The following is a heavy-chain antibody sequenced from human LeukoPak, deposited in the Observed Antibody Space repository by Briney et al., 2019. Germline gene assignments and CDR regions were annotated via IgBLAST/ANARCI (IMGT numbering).Heavy chain of an antibody. J-gene: IGHJ4*02. CDR2: IWYDGSNK. CDR3: ARGAYCSSTSCYSQYYFDY. CDR1: GFTFSSYG. Sequence: QPGGSLRLSCAASGFTFSSYGMHWVRQAPGKGLEWEAVIWYDGSNKYYADSVKGRFTIPRDNSKNTLYLQMNSLRAEDTAVYYCARGAYCSSTSCYSQYYFDYWGQGTLVTVSS. D-gene: IGHD2-2*01. V-gene: IGHV3-33*01.